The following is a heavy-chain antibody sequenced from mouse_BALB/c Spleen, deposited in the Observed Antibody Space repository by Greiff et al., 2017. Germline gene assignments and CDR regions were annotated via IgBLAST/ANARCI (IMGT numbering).Heavy chain of an antibody. D-gene: IGHD2-1*01. J-gene: IGHJ3*01. CDR1: GFTFSSYG. V-gene: IGHV5-6*01. Sequence: EVHLVESGGDLVKPGGSLKLSCAASGFTFSSYGMSWVRQTPDKRLEWVATISSGGSYTYYPDSVKGRFTISRDNAKNTLYLQMSSLKSEDTAMYYCARYGNYAWFAYWGQGTLVTVSA. CDR3: ARYGNYAWFAY. CDR2: ISSGGSYT.